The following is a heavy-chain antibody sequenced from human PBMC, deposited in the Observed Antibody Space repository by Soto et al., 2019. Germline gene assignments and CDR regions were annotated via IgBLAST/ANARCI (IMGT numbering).Heavy chain of an antibody. J-gene: IGHJ4*02. CDR2: ISGSGVTT. Sequence: GGSLRLSCAASGFTFSTYAMSWVRQAPGKGLDWVSVISGSGVTTYYADSVKGRFTISRDNSKNTLYLQMNSLRAEDTAVFYCAKAVSGSIRYFDYWGQGALVTVSS. CDR3: AKAVSGSIRYFDY. V-gene: IGHV3-23*01. D-gene: IGHD1-26*01. CDR1: GFTFSTYA.